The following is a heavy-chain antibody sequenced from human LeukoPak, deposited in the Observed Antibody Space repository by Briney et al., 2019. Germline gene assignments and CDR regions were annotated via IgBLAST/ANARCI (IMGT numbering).Heavy chain of an antibody. CDR3: AKDPYSSGPYNWFDP. CDR1: AFTFSSYA. Sequence: GGSLRLSCAPSAFTFSSYAMTWVRQPQGTGLEWVSAISGSGDSTYYADSVKGLFTISRDNSKNTLYLQMNRLRAEDTAVYYCAKDPYSSGPYNWFDPWGQGTLVTVSS. V-gene: IGHV3-23*01. D-gene: IGHD6-19*01. CDR2: ISGSGDST. J-gene: IGHJ5*02.